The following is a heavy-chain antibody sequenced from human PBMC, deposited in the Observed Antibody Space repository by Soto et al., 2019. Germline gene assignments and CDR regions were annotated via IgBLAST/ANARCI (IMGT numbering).Heavy chain of an antibody. CDR3: ARGLSGSTLRYYYGMDV. V-gene: IGHV4-34*01. CDR1: GGSFSGYY. D-gene: IGHD1-26*01. J-gene: IGHJ6*02. CDR2: INHSGST. Sequence: PSETLSLTCAVYGGSFSGYYWSWIRQPPGKGLEWIGEINHSGSTNYNPSLKSRVTISVDTSKNQFSLKLSSVTAADTAVYYCARGLSGSTLRYYYGMDVWGQGTTGTVTS.